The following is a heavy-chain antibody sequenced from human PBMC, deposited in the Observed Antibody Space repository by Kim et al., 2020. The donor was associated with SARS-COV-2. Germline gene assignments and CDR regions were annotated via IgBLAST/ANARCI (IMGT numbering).Heavy chain of an antibody. V-gene: IGHV5-51*01. J-gene: IGHJ4*02. CDR3: ARTSGSYLASPFDY. Sequence: SPSFQGQVTISADKSISTAYLQWSSLKASDTAMYYCARTSGSYLASPFDYWGQGTLVTVSS. D-gene: IGHD1-26*01.